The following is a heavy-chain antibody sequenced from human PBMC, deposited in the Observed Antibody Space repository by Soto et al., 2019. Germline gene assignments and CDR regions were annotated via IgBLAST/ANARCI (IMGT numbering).Heavy chain of an antibody. CDR3: ARTNSGYDLAWFDP. Sequence: ASVKVSCKTPGYTFTRYNIHWVRQAPGQGLEWMGWISTYNGNTNYAQKLQGRVTMTTDTSTSTGYMELRSLRSDDTAVYYCARTNSGYDLAWFDPWGQGTLVTVSS. CDR1: GYTFTRYN. D-gene: IGHD5-12*01. J-gene: IGHJ5*02. V-gene: IGHV1-18*01. CDR2: ISTYNGNT.